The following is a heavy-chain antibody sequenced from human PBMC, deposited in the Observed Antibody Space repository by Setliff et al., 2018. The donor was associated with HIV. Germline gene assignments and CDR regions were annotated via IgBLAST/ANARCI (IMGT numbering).Heavy chain of an antibody. CDR3: ARGSRAISGYGAFDY. J-gene: IGHJ4*02. CDR2: IYIGGST. D-gene: IGHD3-9*01. Sequence: SETLSLTCTVSGDSISSGGFYWTWIRQPAGKGLEYIGHIYIGGSTNSHPSLEGRLAISADTSKNQFSLKLNSVTAADTAVYYCARGSRAISGYGAFDYWGRGILVTVSS. CDR1: GDSISSGGFY. V-gene: IGHV4-61*09.